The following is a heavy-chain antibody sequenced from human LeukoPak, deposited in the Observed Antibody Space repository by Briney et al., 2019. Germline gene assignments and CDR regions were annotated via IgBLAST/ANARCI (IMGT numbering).Heavy chain of an antibody. CDR3: ARDLSMVSPPFDY. D-gene: IGHD2/OR15-2a*01. Sequence: GGSLRLSCAASGFTFSSYSMNWVRRAPGKGLEWVSSISSSSSYIYYADSVKGRFTISRDNAKNSLYLQMNSLRAEDTAVYYCARDLSMVSPPFDYWGQGTLVTVSS. V-gene: IGHV3-21*01. CDR2: ISSSSSYI. CDR1: GFTFSSYS. J-gene: IGHJ4*02.